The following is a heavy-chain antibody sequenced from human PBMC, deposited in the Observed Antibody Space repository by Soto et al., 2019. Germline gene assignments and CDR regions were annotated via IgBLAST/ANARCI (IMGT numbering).Heavy chain of an antibody. V-gene: IGHV1-18*01. CDR1: GYTFSDYG. D-gene: IGHD5-18*01. Sequence: ASVKVSCKTSGYTFSDYGLAWLRQTPGQRPEWMGWVSTYDTNTNYAQKSQGRVTITAXXXXSXXXMXLXXLRXEDTAVYYCARDQVRTAMVYREQVYYGMNVWGQ. CDR2: VSTYDTNT. CDR3: ARDQVRTAMVYREQVYYGMNV. J-gene: IGHJ6*02.